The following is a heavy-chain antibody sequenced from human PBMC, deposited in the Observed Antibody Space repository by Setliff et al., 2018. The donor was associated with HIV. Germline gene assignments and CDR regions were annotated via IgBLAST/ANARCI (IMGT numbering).Heavy chain of an antibody. CDR3: ATKVYCTNGVCLDAFDI. V-gene: IGHV1-2*06. Sequence: ASVKVSCKASGYTFTAYYIHWVRQAPGQGLEWMGRIIPNSGATNYAQKFQGRVTMTRDTSISTAYMELSRLRSDDTAIYYCATKVYCTNGVCLDAFDIWGQGTMVTVS. J-gene: IGHJ3*02. D-gene: IGHD2-8*01. CDR2: IIPNSGAT. CDR1: GYTFTAYY.